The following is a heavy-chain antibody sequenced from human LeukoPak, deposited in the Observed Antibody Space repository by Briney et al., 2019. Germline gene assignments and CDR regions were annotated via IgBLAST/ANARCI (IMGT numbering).Heavy chain of an antibody. V-gene: IGHV4-59*13. CDR3: TREEGAWGYGSSGFDS. D-gene: IGHD3-10*01. J-gene: IGHJ4*02. CDR2: MSYSGIN. Sequence: SETLSLTCSVSDVSIRSYFWSWIRKTPGKGLEWIGFMSYSGINNYNLSLKSRVTISLDTSRNQFSLRLNSVTAADTAIYYCTREEGAWGYGSSGFDSWGQGILVTVS. CDR1: DVSIRSYF.